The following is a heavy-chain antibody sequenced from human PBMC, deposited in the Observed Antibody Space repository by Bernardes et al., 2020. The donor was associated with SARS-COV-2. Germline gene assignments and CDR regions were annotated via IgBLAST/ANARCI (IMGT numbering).Heavy chain of an antibody. D-gene: IGHD3-10*01. CDR1: GVSISSNY. J-gene: IGHJ4*02. CDR3: ARHGFGGLIVDY. Sequence: RGSLRLYCAASGVSISSNYMSWVRKAPGKGLEWVSIISSGGSTYYTDSVKGRFIMSRDNSKNTLYLQMNSLRAEDTAVYYCARHGFGGLIVDYWGQGSLFTVSS. V-gene: IGHV3-66*04. CDR2: ISSGGST.